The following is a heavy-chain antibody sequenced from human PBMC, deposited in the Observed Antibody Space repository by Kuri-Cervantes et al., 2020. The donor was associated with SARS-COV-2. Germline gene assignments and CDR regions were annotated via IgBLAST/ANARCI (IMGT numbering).Heavy chain of an antibody. V-gene: IGHV4-61*02. CDR2: IYTSGST. CDR1: GGSISSGSYY. CDR3: ASLATNYDFWSGYYRWAYGAFDI. D-gene: IGHD3-3*01. J-gene: IGHJ3*02. Sequence: LRLSCTVSGGSISSGSYYWSWIRQPAGKGLEWIGRIYTSGSTNYNPSLKSRVTISVDTSKNQFSLKLSSVTAADTAVYYCASLATNYDFWSGYYRWAYGAFDIWGQGTMVTVSS.